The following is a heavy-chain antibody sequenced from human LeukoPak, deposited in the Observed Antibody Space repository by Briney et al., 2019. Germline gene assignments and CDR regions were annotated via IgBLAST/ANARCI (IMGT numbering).Heavy chain of an antibody. CDR3: ARDLMGSSSDFDP. J-gene: IGHJ5*02. Sequence: SVKVSCKASGGTFSSYAISWVRQAPGQGLEWMGGIIPIFGTANYAQKFQGRVTITTDESTSTAYMELRSLRSDDTAVYYCARDLMGSSSDFDPWGQGTLVTVSS. D-gene: IGHD6-6*01. CDR1: GGTFSSYA. CDR2: IIPIFGTA. V-gene: IGHV1-69*05.